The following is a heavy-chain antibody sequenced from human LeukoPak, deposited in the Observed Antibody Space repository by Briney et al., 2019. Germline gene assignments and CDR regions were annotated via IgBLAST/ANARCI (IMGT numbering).Heavy chain of an antibody. CDR2: ISSSSSYI. V-gene: IGHV3-21*01. Sequence: PGGSLRLSCAASGFTFSSYSMNWVRQAPGKGLEWVSSISSSSSYIYYADSVKGRFTISRDNAKNSLYLQMNSLRAEDTAVYYCARKDDSSGYYYTPPDYWGQGTLVTVSS. CDR3: ARKDDSSGYYYTPPDY. J-gene: IGHJ4*02. CDR1: GFTFSSYS. D-gene: IGHD3-22*01.